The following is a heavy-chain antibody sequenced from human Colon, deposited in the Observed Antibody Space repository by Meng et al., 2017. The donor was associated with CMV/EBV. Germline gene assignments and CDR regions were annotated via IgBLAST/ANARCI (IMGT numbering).Heavy chain of an antibody. CDR3: AAQRRAGFDS. CDR1: GVTVSSHY. J-gene: IGHJ5*01. V-gene: IGHV3-53*01. D-gene: IGHD5-24*01. Sequence: EWRFVEAGGCLIQPGGSLRLSCTVSGVTVSSHYMSWVRQAPGKGLEWVSVIYSGGSTYYADSVKGRFTISGDNAENTLYLQMDSLRVDDTAVYYCAAQRRAGFDSWGQGTLVTVSS. CDR2: IYSGGST.